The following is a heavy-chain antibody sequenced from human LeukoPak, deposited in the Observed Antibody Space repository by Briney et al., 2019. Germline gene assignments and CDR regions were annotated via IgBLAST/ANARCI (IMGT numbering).Heavy chain of an antibody. CDR1: GFTFSGYW. Sequence: GSLRLSCAASGFTFSGYWMHWVRQAPGKGLVWVSRINTDGSSTSYADSVKGRFTISRDNAKNTLYLQMNSLRAEDTAVYYCARGNTYYDALTGYRALNWFDPWGQGTLVTVSS. D-gene: IGHD3-9*01. V-gene: IGHV3-74*01. CDR2: INTDGSST. J-gene: IGHJ5*02. CDR3: ARGNTYYDALTGYRALNWFDP.